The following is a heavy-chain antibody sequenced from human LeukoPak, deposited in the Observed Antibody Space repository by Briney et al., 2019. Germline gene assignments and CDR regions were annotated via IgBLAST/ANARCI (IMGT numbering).Heavy chain of an antibody. CDR3: ARSRAAAGNVRGWFDP. J-gene: IGHJ5*02. V-gene: IGHV3-30*03. CDR2: ISYDGSNK. Sequence: PGGSLRLSCAASGFTFSSYGMHWVRQAPGKGLEWVAVISYDGSNKYYADSVKGRFTISRDNSKNTLYLQMNSLRAEDTAVYYCARSRAAAGNVRGWFDPWGQGTLVTVSS. CDR1: GFTFSSYG. D-gene: IGHD6-13*01.